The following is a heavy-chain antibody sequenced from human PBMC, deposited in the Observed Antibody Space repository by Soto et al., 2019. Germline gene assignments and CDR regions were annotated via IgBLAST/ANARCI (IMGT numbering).Heavy chain of an antibody. CDR3: ARDTGIYYYYGMDV. CDR2: IYSGGST. J-gene: IGHJ6*02. D-gene: IGHD1-1*01. CDR1: GFTVSSNY. Sequence: RRLSCAASGFTVSSNYMSWVRQAPGKGLEWVSVIYSGGSTYYADSVRGRFTISRDNSKNTLYLQMNSLRAEDTAVYYCARDTGIYYYYGMDVWGQGTTVTVSS. V-gene: IGHV3-53*01.